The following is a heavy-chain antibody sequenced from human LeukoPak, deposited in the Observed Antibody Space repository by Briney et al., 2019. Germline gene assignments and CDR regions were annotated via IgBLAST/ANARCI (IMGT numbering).Heavy chain of an antibody. V-gene: IGHV4-34*01. CDR2: INHSGGT. J-gene: IGHJ4*02. D-gene: IGHD3-22*01. CDR1: GFNFRAYW. Sequence: GSLRLSCTTSGFNFRAYWMGWIRQPPGKGPEWIGEINHSGGTTYNPSLKSRVTISVDTSKIQFSLNLTSVTAADTAVYYCARGLYYYDSSGYYAPIDYWGQGTLVTVSS. CDR3: ARGLYYYDSSGYYAPIDY.